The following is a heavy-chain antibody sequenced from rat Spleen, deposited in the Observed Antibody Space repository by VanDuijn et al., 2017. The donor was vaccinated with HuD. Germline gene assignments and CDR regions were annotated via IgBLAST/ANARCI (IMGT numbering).Heavy chain of an antibody. CDR3: ARPSYGYPFAY. D-gene: IGHD1-7*01. V-gene: IGHV5-7*01. Sequence: EVQLVESGGGLVQPGRSLKLSCAASGFTFSDYNMAWVRQAPKKGLEWVATITYDVSSTYYRDSVKGRFTISRDNAKSILYLQMDSLRSEDTATYYCARPSYGYPFAYWGQGTLVTVSS. CDR1: GFTFSDYN. J-gene: IGHJ3*01. CDR2: ITYDVSST.